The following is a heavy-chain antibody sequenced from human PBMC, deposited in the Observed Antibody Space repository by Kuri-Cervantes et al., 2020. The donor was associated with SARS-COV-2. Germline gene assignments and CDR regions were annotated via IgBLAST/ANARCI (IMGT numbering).Heavy chain of an antibody. Sequence: SLTCAVSGGSISSSNWWSWVRQPPGKGLEWIGEIYHSGSTNYNPSLKSRVTISVDTSKNQFSLKLSSVTAADTAVYYCARVVPAAVFDYWGQGTLVTVSS. CDR3: ARVVPAAVFDY. V-gene: IGHV4-4*02. D-gene: IGHD2-2*01. J-gene: IGHJ4*02. CDR1: GGSISSSNW. CDR2: IYHSGST.